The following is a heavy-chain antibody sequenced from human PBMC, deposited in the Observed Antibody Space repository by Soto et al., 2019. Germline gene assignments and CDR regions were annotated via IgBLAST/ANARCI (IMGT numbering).Heavy chain of an antibody. CDR1: GGSISSYY. CDR2: IYYSGST. CDR3: ARDKLGVDAFDI. D-gene: IGHD7-27*01. J-gene: IGHJ3*02. Sequence: QVQLQESGPGLVKPSETLSLICTVSGGSISSYYWSWIRQPPGKGLEWIGYIYYSGSTNYNPSLKSRATISLDTSKNQFSLRVDYVTAAGAAVYYCARDKLGVDAFDIWGQGTMVTVSS. V-gene: IGHV4-59*01.